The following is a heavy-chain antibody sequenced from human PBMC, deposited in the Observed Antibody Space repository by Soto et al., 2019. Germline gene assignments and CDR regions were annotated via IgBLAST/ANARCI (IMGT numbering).Heavy chain of an antibody. CDR2: MNPNSGNS. Sequence: QVQLVQSGAEVKKPGASVKVSCKAPGYTFTSYDINWVRQATGQVLEWVGWMNPNSGNSGDAQKFQGRLTMTRNTSTSTGDMEMSSLRSEDTAVYYCARGPPAAGGRYRFGYWGQGTLVNLSS. J-gene: IGHJ4*02. CDR1: GYTFTSYD. CDR3: ARGPPAAGGRYRFGY. D-gene: IGHD6-13*01. V-gene: IGHV1-8*01.